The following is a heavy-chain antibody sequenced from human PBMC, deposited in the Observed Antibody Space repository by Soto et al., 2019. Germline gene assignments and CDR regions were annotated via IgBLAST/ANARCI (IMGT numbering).Heavy chain of an antibody. CDR3: AKEPTLDSSSPYYFDY. V-gene: IGHV3-23*01. CDR1: GFTFSSYD. J-gene: IGHJ4*02. Sequence: EVQLLESGGGLVQPGGSLRLSCAASGFTFSSYDMSWVRQAPGKGLEWVSAISGSGGSTYYGDSVKGRFTISRANSKNTLYLQMNSLRAEDTAVYYCAKEPTLDSSSPYYFDYWGQGTLVTVSS. CDR2: ISGSGGST. D-gene: IGHD6-6*01.